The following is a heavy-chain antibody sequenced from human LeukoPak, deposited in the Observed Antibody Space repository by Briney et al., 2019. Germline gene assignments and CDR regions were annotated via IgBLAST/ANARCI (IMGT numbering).Heavy chain of an antibody. CDR1: GFTFSSYS. CDR2: ISSSSTYK. Sequence: SGGSLRLSCAASGFTFSSYSMNWVRQAPAKRLEWVSSISSSSTYKYYADSVKGRFTISRDNARNSLYLEMNNLRAEDTAVYYCAREGGADLGYYYMDVWGKETTVTVSS. D-gene: IGHD2-21*02. V-gene: IGHV3-21*06. J-gene: IGHJ6*03. CDR3: AREGGADLGYYYMDV.